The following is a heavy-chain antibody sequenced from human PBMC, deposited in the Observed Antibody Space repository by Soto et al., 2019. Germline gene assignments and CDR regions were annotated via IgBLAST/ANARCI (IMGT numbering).Heavy chain of an antibody. D-gene: IGHD2-15*01. CDR2: IKQDGSEK. Sequence: GESLKISCAASGFTFSSYWMSWVRQAPGKGLEWVANIKQDGSEKYYVDSVKGRFTISRDNAKNSLYLQMNSLRAEDTAVYYCASRWRGARYCSGGSCYSNDAFDIWGQGTMVTVS. J-gene: IGHJ3*02. V-gene: IGHV3-7*01. CDR1: GFTFSSYW. CDR3: ASRWRGARYCSGGSCYSNDAFDI.